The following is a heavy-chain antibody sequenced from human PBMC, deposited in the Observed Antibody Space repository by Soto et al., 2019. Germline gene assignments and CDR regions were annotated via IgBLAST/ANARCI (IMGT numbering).Heavy chain of an antibody. J-gene: IGHJ4*02. V-gene: IGHV4-39*01. Sequence: QLQLQESGAGLVKPSETLSLTCTVSGYSISTNNYYWGWIRQPPGKGLEWIGSISYIGDTYYNPSLTGGVTISVNTSKNQFSLRLSSVTAADTAVYYCATVGASYLAIPSGYWGQGTLVTVSS. CDR1: GYSISTNNYY. CDR3: ATVGASYLAIPSGY. CDR2: ISYIGDT. D-gene: IGHD3-10*01.